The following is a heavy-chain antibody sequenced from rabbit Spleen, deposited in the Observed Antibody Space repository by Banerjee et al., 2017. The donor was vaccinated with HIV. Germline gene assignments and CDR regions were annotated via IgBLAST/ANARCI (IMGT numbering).Heavy chain of an antibody. J-gene: IGHJ3*01. V-gene: IGHV1S45*01. CDR2: IDAGSSGFT. Sequence: QEQLEESGGGLVKPEGSLTLTCKASGISFGISDYMCWVRQAPGKGLEWIACIDAGSSGFTYFATWAKGRFTCSKTSSTTVTLQMTRLTAADTATYFCARDTSSSFSSYGMDLWGQGTLVTVS. CDR1: GISFGISDY. D-gene: IGHD1-1*01. CDR3: ARDTSSSFSSYGMDL.